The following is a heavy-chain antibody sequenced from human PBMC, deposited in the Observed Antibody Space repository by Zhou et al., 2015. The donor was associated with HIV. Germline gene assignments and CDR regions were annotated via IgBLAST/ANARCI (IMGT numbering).Heavy chain of an antibody. CDR3: VKDLWQQLVRGAFDV. CDR2: ISWNSGST. Sequence: EVQLVESGGGLVQPGRSLRLSCAASGFTFDDYAMHWVRQAPGKGLEWVSGISWNSGSTGYADSVKGRFTISRDSAKNSLYLQMNSLRLEDTAFYYCVKDLWQQLVRGAFDVWGQGTLVTVSS. D-gene: IGHD3-10*02. J-gene: IGHJ3*01. V-gene: IGHV3-9*01. CDR1: GFTFDDYA.